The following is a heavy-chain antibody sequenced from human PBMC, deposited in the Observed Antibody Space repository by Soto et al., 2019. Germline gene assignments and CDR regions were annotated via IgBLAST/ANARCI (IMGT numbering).Heavy chain of an antibody. D-gene: IGHD1-1*01. J-gene: IGHJ4*02. Sequence: SETLSLTCTVSADSMNDHYWSWIRQPPGKGLEWIGYISDSGSTNYNPSLRSRVIISVDTSTKSFSLKMSSVTAADTVVYYCARDAYNSYYFDYWGQGALVTVSS. V-gene: IGHV4-59*11. CDR1: ADSMNDHY. CDR3: ARDAYNSYYFDY. CDR2: ISDSGST.